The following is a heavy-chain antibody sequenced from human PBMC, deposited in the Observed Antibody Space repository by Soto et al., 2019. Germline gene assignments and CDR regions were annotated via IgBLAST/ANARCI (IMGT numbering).Heavy chain of an antibody. CDR3: ARGDRIEAFDI. CDR2: ISAYNGNT. CDR1: GYTFNSYG. V-gene: IGHV1-18*01. Sequence: ASVKVSCKTSGYTFNSYGISWVRQAPGQGLEWMGWISAYNGNTNYAQKLRGRVTMTTDTSTSTAYMELRSLTSDDTAVYYCARGDRIEAFDIWGQGTMVTVSS. D-gene: IGHD2-15*01. J-gene: IGHJ3*02.